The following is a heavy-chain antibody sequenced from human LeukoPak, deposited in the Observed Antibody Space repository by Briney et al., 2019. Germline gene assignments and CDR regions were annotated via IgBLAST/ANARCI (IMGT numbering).Heavy chain of an antibody. D-gene: IGHD6-19*01. CDR2: ITGSGDST. V-gene: IGHV3-23*01. CDR1: GFTFSTYA. CDR3: AKGSAVADLYFDY. J-gene: IGHJ4*02. Sequence: GGSLRLSCAASGFTFSTYAMSWVRQAPGKGLEWVSTITGSGDSTYYADSVKGRFTISRDNSKNSLYLLMNSLRAEDTAVYYCAKGSAVADLYFDYWGQGTLVTVSS.